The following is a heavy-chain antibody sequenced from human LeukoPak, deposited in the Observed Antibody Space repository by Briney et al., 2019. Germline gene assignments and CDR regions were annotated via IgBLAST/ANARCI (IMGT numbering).Heavy chain of an antibody. CDR3: ARHEEEDGYNAKTLDY. Sequence: PSETLSLTCIVSGGSISGSNCYWGWIRQPPGMGLEWIGSIFYSGRTYFNPSLKSRVTISVDTSKNQFSLRLSSVTAADTAVYYCARHEEEDGYNAKTLDYWGQGALVTVSS. D-gene: IGHD5-24*01. V-gene: IGHV4-39*01. CDR1: GGSISGSNCY. J-gene: IGHJ4*02. CDR2: IFYSGRT.